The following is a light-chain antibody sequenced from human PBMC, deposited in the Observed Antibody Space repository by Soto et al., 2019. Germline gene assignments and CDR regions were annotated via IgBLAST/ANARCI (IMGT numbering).Light chain of an antibody. CDR2: DIS. CDR3: QHRSNWPPILT. J-gene: IGKJ3*01. CDR1: QSVNTY. V-gene: IGKV3-11*01. Sequence: EIVLTQSPAPLSLSPGEIATLSCRASQSVNTYLAWYQQKTGQAPRLLISDISHRATRIPARFSGSGSGTDFSLTTSGRECEDFAVYYCQHRSNWPPILTFGPGTKVEIK.